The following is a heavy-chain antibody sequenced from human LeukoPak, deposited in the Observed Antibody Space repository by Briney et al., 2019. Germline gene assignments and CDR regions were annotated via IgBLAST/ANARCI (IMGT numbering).Heavy chain of an antibody. CDR1: GYTCTSYG. D-gene: IGHD3-3*01. CDR3: ARDADLYDFWSGLYYYGMDV. V-gene: IGHV1-18*01. J-gene: IGHJ6*02. Sequence: ASVKVSCKASGYTCTSYGISWVRQAPGQGLEWMGWISAYNGNTNYAQKLQGRVTMTTDTSTSTAYMELRSLRSDDTAVYYCARDADLYDFWSGLYYYGMDVWGQGTTVTVSS. CDR2: ISAYNGNT.